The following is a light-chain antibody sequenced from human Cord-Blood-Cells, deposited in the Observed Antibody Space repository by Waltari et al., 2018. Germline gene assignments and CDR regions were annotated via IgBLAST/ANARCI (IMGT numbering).Light chain of an antibody. CDR2: EVS. V-gene: IGLV2-14*01. J-gene: IGLJ3*02. Sequence: QSALTQPAPVSGSPGQSITIPCTGTSSDAGGYNYVSWYQQHPGKAPKLMIYEVSNRPSGVSNRFSGSKSGNTASLTISGLQAEDEADYYCSSYTSSSTWVFGGGTKLTVL. CDR3: SSYTSSSTWV. CDR1: SSDAGGYNY.